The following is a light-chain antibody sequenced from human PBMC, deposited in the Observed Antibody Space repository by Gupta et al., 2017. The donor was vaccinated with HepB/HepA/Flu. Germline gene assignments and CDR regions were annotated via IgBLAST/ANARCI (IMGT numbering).Light chain of an antibody. CDR2: ENN. CDR1: SSNIGNNY. V-gene: IGLV1-51*02. J-gene: IGLJ2*01. Sequence: QSVLTQPPSVSAAPGQKVTISCYGSSSNIGNNYVSWYQQLPGTAPKLLIYENNKRPSGIPDRFSGAKSGTSATLGITGLQTGDEADYYCGTWDSSLSAAVVFGGGTKLTVL. CDR3: GTWDSSLSAAVV.